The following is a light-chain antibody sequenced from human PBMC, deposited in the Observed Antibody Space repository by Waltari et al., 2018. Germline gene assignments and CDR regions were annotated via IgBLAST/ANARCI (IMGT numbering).Light chain of an antibody. CDR1: QGINTF. J-gene: IGKJ1*01. CDR3: QQLHRYPMT. Sequence: IQLTQSPSSLSASVGDRVAITCRASQGINTFLAWYQQKPVKAPKLLIYAASTSQSGVPSRFSGSGSGTDFTLTISSLQPEDFATYYCQQLHRYPMTFGRETKVEIK. V-gene: IGKV1-9*01. CDR2: AAS.